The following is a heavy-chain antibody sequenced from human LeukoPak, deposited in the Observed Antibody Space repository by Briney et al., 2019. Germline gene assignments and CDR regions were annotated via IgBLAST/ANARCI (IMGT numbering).Heavy chain of an antibody. V-gene: IGHV4-4*07. D-gene: IGHD3-16*02. J-gene: IGHJ4*02. Sequence: PSETLSLTCTVSGGSISSYYWSWIRQPAGKGLEWIGRIYTSGSTNYNPSLKSRVTMSVDTSKNQFSLKLSSVTAADTAVYYCAREGDSDYDYVWGSYRPFDYWDQGTLVTVSS. CDR2: IYTSGST. CDR3: AREGDSDYDYVWGSYRPFDY. CDR1: GGSISSYY.